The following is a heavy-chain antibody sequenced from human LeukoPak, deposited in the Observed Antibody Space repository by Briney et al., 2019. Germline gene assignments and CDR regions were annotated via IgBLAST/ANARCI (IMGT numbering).Heavy chain of an antibody. CDR1: GFAVSNYV. V-gene: IGHV3-33*01. Sequence: GGSLRLSCAASGFAVSNYVIHWVRQAPGKGLEWVATIWYDGSNSYYADSMKGRFTISRDNSKNTLYLQMNSLRAEDTAVYYCARELLRIAAVHYYYYGMDVWGQGTTVTVSS. J-gene: IGHJ6*02. CDR3: ARELLRIAAVHYYYYGMDV. D-gene: IGHD6-25*01. CDR2: IWYDGSNS.